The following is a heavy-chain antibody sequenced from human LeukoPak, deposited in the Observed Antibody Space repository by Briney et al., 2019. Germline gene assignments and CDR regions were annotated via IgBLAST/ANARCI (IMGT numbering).Heavy chain of an antibody. J-gene: IGHJ4*02. Sequence: PGGSLRLSCAASGFTFSSYSMNWVRQAPGKGLEWVSSISSSSSYIYYADSVKGRFTISRDNAENSLYLQMNSLRAEDTAVYYCARVAAAGTYYFDYWGQGTLVTVSS. CDR2: ISSSSSYI. CDR3: ARVAAAGTYYFDY. CDR1: GFTFSSYS. D-gene: IGHD6-13*01. V-gene: IGHV3-21*01.